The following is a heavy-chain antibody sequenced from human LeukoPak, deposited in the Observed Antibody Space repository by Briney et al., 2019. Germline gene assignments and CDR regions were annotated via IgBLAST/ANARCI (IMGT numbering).Heavy chain of an antibody. J-gene: IGHJ6*02. CDR3: AKGGAVAGPHYYNMDV. V-gene: IGHV3-23*01. CDR1: GFTFSNYA. CDR2: LSDSSGST. Sequence: GGSLRLSCAASGFTFSNYAMTWVRQAPGGGLEWVSALSDSSGSTYYADSVKGRFTISRDNSKNTLYLQMNSLRAEDTAVYYCAKGGAVAGPHYYNMDVWGQGTTVTVSS. D-gene: IGHD6-19*01.